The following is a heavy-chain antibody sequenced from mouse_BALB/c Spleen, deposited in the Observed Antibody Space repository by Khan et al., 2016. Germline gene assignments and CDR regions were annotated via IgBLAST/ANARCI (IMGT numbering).Heavy chain of an antibody. D-gene: IGHD2-3*01. J-gene: IGHJ4*01. V-gene: IGHV1-54*01. Sequence: QVQLQRSGAELVRPGTSVKVSCKASGYAFTNYLIERVKQRPGQGLEWIGVINPGSGGTNYNEKFKGKETLTADKSSSTAYMQLSSLTSDDSAVYFCAEYDANYYAMDYWGQGTSVTVSS. CDR2: INPGSGGT. CDR3: AEYDANYYAMDY. CDR1: GYAFTNYL.